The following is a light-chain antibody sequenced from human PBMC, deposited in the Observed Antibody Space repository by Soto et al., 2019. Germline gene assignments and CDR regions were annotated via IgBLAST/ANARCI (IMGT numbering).Light chain of an antibody. J-gene: IGLJ1*01. CDR1: SSDVGGYDY. CDR2: EVS. CDR3: ASYAGDNNYL. V-gene: IGLV2-8*01. Sequence: QSVLTQPPSASGSPGQPVTISCTGTSSDVGGYDYVSWYQQYPGKAPKLLIYEVSKRPSGVPDRFSGSKTGNTASLTVSGLQADDEADYYCASYAGDNNYLFRTGTKVTVL.